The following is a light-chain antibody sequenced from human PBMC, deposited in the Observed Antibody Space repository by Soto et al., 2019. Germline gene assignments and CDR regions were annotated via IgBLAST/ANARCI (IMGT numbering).Light chain of an antibody. Sequence: EIVLTQSPATLSLSPGERATLSCRASQSVAWYQQKPGQAPRLLIYDKTSRATGIPARFNGAGSGTDFTLTISSLEPEDFAVYYCQQLPRNTFGQGTKLEIK. CDR1: QSV. CDR2: DKT. J-gene: IGKJ2*01. CDR3: QQLPRNT. V-gene: IGKV3-11*01.